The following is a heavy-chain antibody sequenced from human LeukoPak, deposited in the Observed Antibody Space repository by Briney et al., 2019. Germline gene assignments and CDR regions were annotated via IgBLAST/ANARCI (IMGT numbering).Heavy chain of an antibody. CDR1: GGSFSGYY. D-gene: IGHD3-3*01. CDR2: INHRGST. V-gene: IGHV4-34*01. J-gene: IGHJ4*02. CDR3: ARGRGVTIFGVVIGPRKFFDY. Sequence: SETLSLTCAFYGGSFSGYYWSWIRQPRGKGREGVGEINHRGSTNYHPSLKSRVTISVDPSKNQFSLKLSSVTAADTAVYYCARGRGVTIFGVVIGPRKFFDYWGQGTLVTVSS.